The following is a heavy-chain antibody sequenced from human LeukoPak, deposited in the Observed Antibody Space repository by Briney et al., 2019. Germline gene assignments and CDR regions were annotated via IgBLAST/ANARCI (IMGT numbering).Heavy chain of an antibody. D-gene: IGHD6-13*01. J-gene: IGHJ5*02. CDR3: ARGLRYSSSPIDP. V-gene: IGHV1-69*04. CDR1: GGTFSSYA. Sequence: SVKVSCKASGGTFSSYAISWVRQSPGRGLEWMGRIIPILGIANYAQKFQGRVTITADKSTSTAYMELSSLRSEDTAVYYCARGLRYSSSPIDPWGQGTLVTVSS. CDR2: IIPILGIA.